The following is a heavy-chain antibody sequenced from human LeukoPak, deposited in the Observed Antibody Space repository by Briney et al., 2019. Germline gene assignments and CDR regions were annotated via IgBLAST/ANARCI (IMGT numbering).Heavy chain of an antibody. CDR1: GYILTTSY. CDR2: ISAYNGNT. V-gene: IGHV1-18*01. Sequence: GASVNVSCKSSGYILTTSYINGLRPAPGQGLEWMGWISAYNGNTNYAQRFQGRVTMTTDSDTSTAYLDLRSLRSDDTAGYYCAKGGTFYPCIDKWGQGTLVTVSS. CDR3: AKGGTFYPCIDK. D-gene: IGHD1-26*01. J-gene: IGHJ4*02.